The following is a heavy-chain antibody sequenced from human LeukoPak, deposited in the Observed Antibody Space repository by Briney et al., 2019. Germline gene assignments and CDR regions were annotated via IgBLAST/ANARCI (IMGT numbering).Heavy chain of an antibody. CDR1: GYTFTGYY. CDR3: ARGGYSDSRTLIDY. V-gene: IGHV1-2*02. Sequence: GASVKVSCKASGYTFTGYYMHWVRQAPGQGLEWMGWLNPTTGATDYSQKFQGRVTLTRDTAITTTYMDLSSLRSDDTAVYYCARGGYSDSRTLIDYWGQGILVTVSS. D-gene: IGHD5-12*01. CDR2: LNPTTGAT. J-gene: IGHJ4*02.